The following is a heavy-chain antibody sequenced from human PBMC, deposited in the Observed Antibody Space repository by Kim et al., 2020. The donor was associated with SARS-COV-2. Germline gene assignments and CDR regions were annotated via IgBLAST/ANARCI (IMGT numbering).Heavy chain of an antibody. CDR1: GFTFSSYA. J-gene: IGHJ3*02. D-gene: IGHD3-10*01. V-gene: IGHV3-23*01. Sequence: GGSLRLSCAASGFTFSSYAMSWVRQAPGKGLEWVSAISGSGGSTYYADSVKGRFTISRDNSKNTLYLQMNSLRAEDTAVYYCALPYYYGSGSYSFTDAFDIWGQGTMVTVSS. CDR2: ISGSGGST. CDR3: ALPYYYGSGSYSFTDAFDI.